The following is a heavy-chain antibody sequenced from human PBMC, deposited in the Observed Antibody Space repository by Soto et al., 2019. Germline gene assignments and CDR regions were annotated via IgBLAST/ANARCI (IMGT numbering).Heavy chain of an antibody. D-gene: IGHD3-16*01. CDR1: GFTFSSLA. CDR3: TTGNWGDI. J-gene: IGHJ3*02. Sequence: EVQLLESGGGLVQPGGSLRLSCAASGFTFSSLAMTWVRQAPGKGLEWVSSVSGSGDSTYYADSVKGRFTISRDNSKNTLYLQMNILRAEDTAIYYCTTGNWGDIWGQGTMVTVSS. V-gene: IGHV3-23*01. CDR2: VSGSGDST.